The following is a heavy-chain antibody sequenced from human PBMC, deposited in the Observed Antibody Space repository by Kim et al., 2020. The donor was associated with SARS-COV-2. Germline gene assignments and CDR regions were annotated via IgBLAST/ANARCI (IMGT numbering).Heavy chain of an antibody. V-gene: IGHV4-30-2*01. D-gene: IGHD4-17*01. CDR2: IYHSGST. J-gene: IGHJ4*02. CDR3: ARVGDYPDY. Sequence: SETLSLTCAVSGGSISSGGYSWSWIRQPPGKGLEWIGYIYHSGSTYYNPSLKSRVTISVDRSKNQFSLKLSSVTAADTAVYYCARVGDYPDYWGQGTLVT. CDR1: GGSISSGGYS.